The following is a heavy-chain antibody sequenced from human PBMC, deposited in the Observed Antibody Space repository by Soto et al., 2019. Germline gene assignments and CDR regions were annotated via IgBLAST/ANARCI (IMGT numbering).Heavy chain of an antibody. V-gene: IGHV4-4*07. D-gene: IGHD3-3*01. J-gene: IGHJ6*02. Sequence: KTSETLSLTCTVSGGSISSYYWSRIRQPAGKGLEWIGRIYTSGSTNYNPSLKSRVTMSVDTSKNQFSLKLSSVTAADTAVYYCARDPASPGYDFWSGYYPYYGMDVWGQGTTVTVSS. CDR1: GGSISSYY. CDR2: IYTSGST. CDR3: ARDPASPGYDFWSGYYPYYGMDV.